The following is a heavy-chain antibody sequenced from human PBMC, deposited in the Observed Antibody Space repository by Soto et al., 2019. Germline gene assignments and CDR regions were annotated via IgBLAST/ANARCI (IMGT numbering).Heavy chain of an antibody. J-gene: IGHJ6*02. V-gene: IGHV3-48*02. D-gene: IGHD6-25*01. CDR3: AREEAGYYFAMDV. Sequence: EVQLVESGGGLVQPGGSLRLSCAASGFMFSSYTINWVRQAPGKGLEWVSSISSTSYTIYYADSVKGRFTISRENAKNSLYLQMDSLRDEDTAVYYCAREEAGYYFAMDVWCQGTTVTVSS. CDR2: ISSTSYTI. CDR1: GFMFSSYT.